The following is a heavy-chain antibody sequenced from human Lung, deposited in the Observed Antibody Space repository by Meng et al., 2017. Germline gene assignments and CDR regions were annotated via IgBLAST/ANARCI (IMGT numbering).Heavy chain of an antibody. CDR2: IDPSGGST. J-gene: IGHJ4*02. CDR1: GYTFTSYY. D-gene: IGHD4-17*01. CDR3: TISDYGNFDY. V-gene: IGHV1-46*03. Sequence: QVQLVQSGAEVKKPGASVKVSCKAPGYTFTSYYMHWVRQAPGQGLEWMGIIDPSGGSTDYAQKFQGRVTVTGDTSTSTVYMDLSSLRSEDTAVYYCTISDYGNFDYWGQGTLVTVSS.